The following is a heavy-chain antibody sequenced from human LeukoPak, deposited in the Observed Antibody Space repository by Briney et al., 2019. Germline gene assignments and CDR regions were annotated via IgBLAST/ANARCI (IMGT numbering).Heavy chain of an antibody. CDR3: AIIPEY. Sequence: GGSLRLSCTASGFNFSSYAMHWVRQGPGKGLEFVSAISRNGGDTSYGNSVRGRFIISRDNSKNTVYLQMGSLRSEDAGVYYCAIIPEYWGQGTLVAVSS. J-gene: IGHJ4*02. CDR1: GFNFSSYA. V-gene: IGHV3-64*01. CDR2: ISRNGGDT.